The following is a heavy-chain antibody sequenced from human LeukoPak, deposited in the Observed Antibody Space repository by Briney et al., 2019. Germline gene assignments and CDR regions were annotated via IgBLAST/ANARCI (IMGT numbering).Heavy chain of an antibody. CDR3: ASTDRITIFGVVSD. V-gene: IGHV4-38-2*02. Sequence: SETLSLTCTVSGYSISSGYYWGWIRQPPGNGLEWIGSIYHSGSTYYNPSLKSRVTISVDTSKNQFSLKLSSVTAADTAVYYCASTDRITIFGVVSDWGQGTLVTVSS. J-gene: IGHJ4*02. CDR1: GYSISSGYY. CDR2: IYHSGST. D-gene: IGHD3-3*01.